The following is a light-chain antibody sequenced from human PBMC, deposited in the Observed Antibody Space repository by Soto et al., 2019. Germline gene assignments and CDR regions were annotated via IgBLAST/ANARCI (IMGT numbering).Light chain of an antibody. Sequence: QSVLTQPPSASGTPGQSVTISCSGGSSNIGSKTVNWYQLLPGAAPKLLINSDNQRPSGVPDRFSGSKSRTSASLAISGLQSEDEADYYCAAWDDSLNGYVFGTGTKLTVL. V-gene: IGLV1-44*01. CDR1: SSNIGSKT. CDR2: SDN. CDR3: AAWDDSLNGYV. J-gene: IGLJ1*01.